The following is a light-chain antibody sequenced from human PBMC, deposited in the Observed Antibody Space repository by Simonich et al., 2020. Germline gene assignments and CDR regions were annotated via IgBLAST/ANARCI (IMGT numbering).Light chain of an antibody. CDR2: DVS. J-gene: IGLJ3*02. Sequence: QSALTQPASVSGSPGQSIPISCTGTSSDVGGYNYVSWYQQHPGEAPKLMNYDVSKRPSGVSNRFSGSKSGNTASLTISGLQAEDEADYYCSSYTSSSTWVFGGGTELTVL. V-gene: IGLV2-14*01. CDR3: SSYTSSSTWV. CDR1: SSDVGGYNY.